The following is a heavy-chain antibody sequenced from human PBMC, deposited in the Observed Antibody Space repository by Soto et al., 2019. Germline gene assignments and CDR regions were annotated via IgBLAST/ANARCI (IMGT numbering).Heavy chain of an antibody. Sequence: EVQLVESGGGLIQPGGSLRLSCAASGFTVSSNYMSWVRQAPGKGLEWVSVIYSGGSTYYADSVKGRFTISRDNSKNTLYLHMTSLRAEDTAVYYCARVGDCSSTSCPNGYFQHWGQGPLVTVSS. J-gene: IGHJ1*01. CDR3: ARVGDCSSTSCPNGYFQH. CDR2: IYSGGST. V-gene: IGHV3-53*01. CDR1: GFTVSSNY. D-gene: IGHD2-2*01.